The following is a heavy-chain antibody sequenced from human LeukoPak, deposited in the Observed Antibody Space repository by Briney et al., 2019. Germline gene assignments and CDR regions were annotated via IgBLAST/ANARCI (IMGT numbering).Heavy chain of an antibody. D-gene: IGHD3-22*01. CDR2: INSDGINT. CDR3: ARDLGQYYDTSDNWFDP. Sequence: GGSLRLSCAASGFTFSNYWMHWLRQAPGEGLVWVSRINSDGINTSYADSVKGRFTISRDNAKNTLNLQMNSLRAEDTAVYYCARDLGQYYDTSDNWFDPWGQGTLVTVSS. J-gene: IGHJ5*02. V-gene: IGHV3-74*01. CDR1: GFTFSNYW.